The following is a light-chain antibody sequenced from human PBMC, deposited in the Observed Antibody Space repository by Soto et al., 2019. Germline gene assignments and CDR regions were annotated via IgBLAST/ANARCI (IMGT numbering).Light chain of an antibody. CDR2: EVS. CDR1: SSDIGGYNS. J-gene: IGLJ1*01. V-gene: IGLV2-14*01. CDR3: SSYTSSSTYV. Sequence: QSAVTQAASVSGSPGQSVTISCTGSSSDIGGYNSVSWYQQHPGKAPKLMIYEVSNRPSGVSNRFSGSKSGNTASLTISGLQAEDEADYYCSSYTSSSTYVFGTGTKLTVL.